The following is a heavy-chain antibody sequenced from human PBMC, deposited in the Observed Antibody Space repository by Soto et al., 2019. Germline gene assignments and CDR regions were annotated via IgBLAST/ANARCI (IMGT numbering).Heavy chain of an antibody. CDR1: GGSISSSSYY. Sequence: SETLSLTCTVSGGSISSSSYYWGWIRQPPGKGLEWIGSIYYSGSTYYNPSLKSRVSISIDRSKNQFSLNLSSVTAADTAVYYCARDKPLPHSSGLGKGYYGMDVWGQGTTVKSP. CDR2: IYYSGST. V-gene: IGHV4-39*07. CDR3: ARDKPLPHSSGLGKGYYGMDV. D-gene: IGHD3-10*01. J-gene: IGHJ6*02.